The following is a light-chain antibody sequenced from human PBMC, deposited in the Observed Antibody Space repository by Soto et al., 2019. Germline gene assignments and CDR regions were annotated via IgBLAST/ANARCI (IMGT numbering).Light chain of an antibody. V-gene: IGLV1-47*03. CDR3: AAWDDSLSAWV. J-gene: IGLJ3*02. CDR1: SYNVGKNL. Sequence: QSVLTQPPSASGTPGQRVTISCSGGSYNVGKNLVYWYQQRPGTAPKLIIFKNNQRPSGVPDRFSGSNSGSSASLAISGLWSEDEADYFCAAWDDSLSAWVFGGGTKLTVL. CDR2: KNN.